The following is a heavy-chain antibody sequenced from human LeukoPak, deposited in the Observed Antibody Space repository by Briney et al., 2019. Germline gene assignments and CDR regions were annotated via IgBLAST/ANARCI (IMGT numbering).Heavy chain of an antibody. CDR3: AKVDYGSGSYYNGDLDYYGMDV. V-gene: IGHV4-31*02. J-gene: IGHJ6*02. Sequence: SETLSLTCIVSGGSLNSPNYYWGWIRQPPGKGLEWIGYIYYSGSTYYNPSLKSRVTISVDTSKNQFSLKLSSVTAADTAVYYCAKVDYGSGSYYNGDLDYYGMDVWGQGTTVTVSS. CDR2: IYYSGST. CDR1: GGSLNSPNYY. D-gene: IGHD3-10*01.